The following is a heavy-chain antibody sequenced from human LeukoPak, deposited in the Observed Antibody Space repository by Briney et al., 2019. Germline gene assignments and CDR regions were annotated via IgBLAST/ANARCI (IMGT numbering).Heavy chain of an antibody. Sequence: SETLSLTCAVSGGSISSGGYSWSWIRQPPGKGLEWIGYIYYSGSTYYNPSLKSRVTISVDTSKNQFSLKLSSVTAADTAVYYCATRFPAFDIWGKGTTVTISS. CDR2: IYYSGST. J-gene: IGHJ6*04. V-gene: IGHV4-30-4*07. CDR3: ATRFPAFDI. CDR1: GGSISSGGYS. D-gene: IGHD3-9*01.